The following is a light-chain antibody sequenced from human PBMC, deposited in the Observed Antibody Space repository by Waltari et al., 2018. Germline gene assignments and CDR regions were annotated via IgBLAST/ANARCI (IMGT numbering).Light chain of an antibody. V-gene: IGKV3-20*01. CDR1: QSVSRT. CDR3: QHYVRLPAT. J-gene: IGKJ1*01. CDR2: GAS. Sequence: EIVLTQSPGTLSLSPGERATLSCRASQSVSRTLAWYQQNPGQAPTLLIYGASIRATGIPDRFTGSGSGTDFSLTISSREPEDFAIYFCQHYVRLPATFGQGTKVEIK.